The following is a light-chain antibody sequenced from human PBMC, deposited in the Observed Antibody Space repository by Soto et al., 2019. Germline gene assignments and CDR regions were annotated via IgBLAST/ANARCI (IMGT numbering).Light chain of an antibody. CDR3: QQTYTSPGT. CDR2: AAS. J-gene: IGKJ1*01. Sequence: DIQMTQSPSSLSASVGDRITINCRASQSVSKYLNWYQHKLGKAPELLIYAASSLYSGVPSRFSGSGSGTYFTLTISNLQPEDSASYYCQQTYTSPGTFGHGTKVEIK. V-gene: IGKV1-39*01. CDR1: QSVSKY.